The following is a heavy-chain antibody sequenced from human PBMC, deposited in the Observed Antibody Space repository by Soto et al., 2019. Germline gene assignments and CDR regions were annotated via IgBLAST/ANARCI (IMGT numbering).Heavy chain of an antibody. CDR2: IYYSGST. Sequence: QVQLQESGPGLVKPSQTLSLTCTVSGGSISSGDYYWSWIRQPPGKGLEWIGYIYYSGSTYYNPSLKRRVTISVDSSKLRCSLTLSSVTAAHTAVYSCPTTSYGYPFYDYWGQGTLVPVSS. CDR3: PTTSYGYPFYDY. V-gene: IGHV4-30-4*01. D-gene: IGHD5-18*01. CDR1: GGSISSGDYY. J-gene: IGHJ4*02.